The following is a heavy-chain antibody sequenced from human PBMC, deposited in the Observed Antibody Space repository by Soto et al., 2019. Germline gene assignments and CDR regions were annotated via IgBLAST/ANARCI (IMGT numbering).Heavy chain of an antibody. V-gene: IGHV3-30-3*01. CDR1: GFTFSSYA. Sequence: QPGGSLRLSCAASGFTFSSYAMHWVRQAPGKGLEWVAVISYDGSNKYYADSVKGRFTISRDNAKNSLYLQMNSLRAEDTAVYYCARESLWFGELPAGVHAPRGMDVWCQGTTVTVSS. CDR2: ISYDGSNK. CDR3: ARESLWFGELPAGVHAPRGMDV. J-gene: IGHJ6*02. D-gene: IGHD3-10*01.